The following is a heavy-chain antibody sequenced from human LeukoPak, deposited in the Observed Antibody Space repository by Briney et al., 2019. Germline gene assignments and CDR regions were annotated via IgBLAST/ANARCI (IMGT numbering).Heavy chain of an antibody. CDR3: ALGGGGYPMFS. CDR1: SGSISSYY. D-gene: IGHD1-26*01. Sequence: PSETLSLTCTASSGSISSYYWSWLRQPPGKGLEWIGHIHGSGSTKYNPSLKSRVTMSVDTSKKQISLKLSSVTAADTAVYYCALGGGGYPMFSWGQGALVTVSS. CDR2: IHGSGST. J-gene: IGHJ5*02. V-gene: IGHV4-4*09.